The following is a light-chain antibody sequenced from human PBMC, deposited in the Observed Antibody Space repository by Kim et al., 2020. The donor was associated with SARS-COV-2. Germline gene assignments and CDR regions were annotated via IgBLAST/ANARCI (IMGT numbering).Light chain of an antibody. J-gene: IGLJ2*01. CDR2: EAN. Sequence: VPISCTGGRGSIGSNYVQWDRRRPGSAPTTVIYEANQRPSGVPDRFSGSIDGTPNAASHTISGLKTEDEADYYCQSYGSSNHVVFGGGTQLTVL. V-gene: IGLV6-57*02. CDR1: RGSIGSNY. CDR3: QSYGSSNHVV.